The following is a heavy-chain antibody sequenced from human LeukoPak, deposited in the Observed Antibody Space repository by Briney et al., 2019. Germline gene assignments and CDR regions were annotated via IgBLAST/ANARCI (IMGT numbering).Heavy chain of an antibody. CDR3: ARGGYYDKEAFDI. CDR1: GGSISSYY. V-gene: IGHV4-59*01. CDR2: IYYSGST. D-gene: IGHD3-22*01. Sequence: SETLSLTCTVSGGSISSYYWSWIRQPPGKGLEWIGYIYYSGSTNHNPSLKSRVTISVDTSKNQFSLKLSSVTAADTAVYYCARGGYYDKEAFDIWGQGTMVTVSS. J-gene: IGHJ3*02.